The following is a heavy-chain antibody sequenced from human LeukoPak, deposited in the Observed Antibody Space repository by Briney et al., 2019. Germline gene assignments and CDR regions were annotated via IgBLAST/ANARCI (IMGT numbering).Heavy chain of an antibody. Sequence: ASVKFSCKASGYTFTSYGISWVRQAPGQGLEWMGWISAYNGNTNYAQKLQGRVTMTTDTSTSTAYMELRSLRSDDTAVYYCARDPLASSSKGIDIWGQGTMATVSS. D-gene: IGHD6-6*01. CDR2: ISAYNGNT. J-gene: IGHJ3*02. CDR3: ARDPLASSSKGIDI. CDR1: GYTFTSYG. V-gene: IGHV1-18*01.